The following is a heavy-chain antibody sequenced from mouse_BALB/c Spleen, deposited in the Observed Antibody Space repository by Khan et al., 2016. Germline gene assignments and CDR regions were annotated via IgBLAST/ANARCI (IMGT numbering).Heavy chain of an antibody. V-gene: IGHV5-6-5*01. Sequence: EVELVESGGGLVRPGGSLKLSCAASGFTFSSNVMSWVRQTPEKRLEWVASISSGGSTFYPATLKGRFTISRDNARNILYLQLSSLRSEDTAMYXCARGRTTFVAGYFDVWGAATTVTVSS. CDR1: GFTFSSNV. CDR3: ARGRTTFVAGYFDV. J-gene: IGHJ1*01. CDR2: ISSGGST. D-gene: IGHD1-1*01.